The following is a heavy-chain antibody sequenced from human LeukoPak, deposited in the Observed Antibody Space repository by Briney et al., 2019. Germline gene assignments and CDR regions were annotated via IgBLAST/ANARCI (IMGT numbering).Heavy chain of an antibody. D-gene: IGHD3-16*02. J-gene: IGHJ3*02. V-gene: IGHV4-38-2*02. CDR1: GYSISSGYY. CDR2: IYHSGNT. CDR3: AKDGYYDNVWWSYRYDSAFDI. Sequence: SETLSLTCSVSGYSISSGYYWGWIRQPPGKGLEWVGNIYHSGNTYYNPSLESRLTISVDTSENQSSLKLIYVTGADTAVYYCAKDGYYDNVWWSYRYDSAFDIWGEGTMVTVSS.